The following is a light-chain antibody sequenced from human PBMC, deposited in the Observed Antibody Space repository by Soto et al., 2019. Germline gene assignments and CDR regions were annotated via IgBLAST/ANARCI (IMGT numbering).Light chain of an antibody. CDR2: AAS. CDR1: QGIRSY. CDR3: QQFNSYPRT. V-gene: IGKV1-9*01. J-gene: IGKJ3*01. Sequence: DIQLTQTPSFLSASVGDRVTVTCRASQGIRSYLAWYQQKPGKAPKLLIYAASALQSGVPSRFSGSGSGTDFTLTISSLQPEDFATYYCQQFNSYPRTFGPGTKVDIK.